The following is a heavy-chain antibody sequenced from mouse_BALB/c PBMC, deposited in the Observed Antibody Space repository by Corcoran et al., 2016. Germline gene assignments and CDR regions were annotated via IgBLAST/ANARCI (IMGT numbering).Heavy chain of an antibody. Sequence: DVQLQESGPGLVKPSQYLSIICSVTGYSNTSGYYWNWIRQFPGNKLEWMGYISYDGNNNYNPSLKNRISITRDTSKNQFFLKLNSVTTEDTATYYCTRFVYDYDVLDYWGQGTTLTVSS. V-gene: IGHV3-6*02. CDR1: GYSNTSGYY. J-gene: IGHJ2*01. CDR2: ISYDGNN. CDR3: TRFVYDYDVLDY. D-gene: IGHD2-4*01.